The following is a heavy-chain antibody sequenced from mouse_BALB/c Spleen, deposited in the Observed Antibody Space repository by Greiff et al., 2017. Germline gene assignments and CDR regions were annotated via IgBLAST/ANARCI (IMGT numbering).Heavy chain of an antibody. CDR1: GYTFTSYV. Sequence: LVESGPELVKPGASVKMSCKASGYTFTSYVMHWVKQKPGQGLEWIGYINPYNDGTKYNEKFKGKATLTSDKSSSTAYMELSSLTSEDSAVYYCARTLYYGSSLYAMDYWGQGTSVTVSA. CDR3: ARTLYYGSSLYAMDY. J-gene: IGHJ4*01. CDR2: INPYNDGT. D-gene: IGHD1-1*01. V-gene: IGHV1-14*01.